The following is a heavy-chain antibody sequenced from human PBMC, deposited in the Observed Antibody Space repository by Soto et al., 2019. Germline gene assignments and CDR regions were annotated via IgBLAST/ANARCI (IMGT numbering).Heavy chain of an antibody. J-gene: IGHJ4*02. CDR1: GFTFSDYY. CDR2: ISSGAITI. Sequence: QVQLVESGGGLVKPGGSLRLSCAASGFTFSDYYMNWIRQAPGKGLEWLSYISSGAITIYYADSVKGRFTISRDNAKNSLYLQMNSLRAEDTAVYYCAGQYSSSSVEFWGQGTLVTVSS. V-gene: IGHV3-11*01. D-gene: IGHD6-6*01. CDR3: AGQYSSSSVEF.